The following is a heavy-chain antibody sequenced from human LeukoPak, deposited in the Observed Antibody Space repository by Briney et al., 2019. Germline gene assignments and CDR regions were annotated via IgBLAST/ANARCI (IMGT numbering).Heavy chain of an antibody. D-gene: IGHD2-2*01. V-gene: IGHV4-30-2*02. J-gene: IGHJ4*02. CDR2: IYHSGST. CDR3: ASSYCSSTSCSYDY. Sequence: SETLSLTCAVSGGSISSGGYSWSWIRQPPGKGLEWIGYIYHSGSTYYNPPLKSRVTISVDTSKNQFSLKLSSVTAADTAVYYCASSYCSSTSCSYDYWGQGTLVTVSS. CDR1: GGSISSGGYS.